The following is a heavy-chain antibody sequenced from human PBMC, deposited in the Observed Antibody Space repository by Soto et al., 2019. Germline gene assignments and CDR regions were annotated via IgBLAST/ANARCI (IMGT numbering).Heavy chain of an antibody. V-gene: IGHV4-31*01. D-gene: IGHD2-8*01. Sequence: SETLCLPYSVSGGSINGGGGHWTWIRQHPEKGLEWIGFIYYYNGATYSTSYNPSLQRQVVISVDTSKNQVSLSLSSVTAADTAVYFCAWGTDAYKNGFWGQGTLVTVPQ. CDR3: AWGTDAYKNGF. CDR1: GGSINGGGGH. CDR2: IYYYNGAT. J-gene: IGHJ4*02.